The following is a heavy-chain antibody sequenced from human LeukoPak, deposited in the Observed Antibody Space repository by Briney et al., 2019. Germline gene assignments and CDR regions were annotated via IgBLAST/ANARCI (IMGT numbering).Heavy chain of an antibody. Sequence: GSLRISRAAAGIHFRSYGLHLVRQAPGKGPEGVTFLRYDGNNKYYADSVKGRFTISRDNSKNTLYLQMNNLRAEDTAVYYCARDREDIVVVPAVRGPTYYYYYYMDVWGKGTTVTVSS. CDR1: GIHFRSYG. V-gene: IGHV3-30*02. CDR2: LRYDGNNK. D-gene: IGHD2-2*01. J-gene: IGHJ6*03. CDR3: ARDREDIVVVPAVRGPTYYYYYYMDV.